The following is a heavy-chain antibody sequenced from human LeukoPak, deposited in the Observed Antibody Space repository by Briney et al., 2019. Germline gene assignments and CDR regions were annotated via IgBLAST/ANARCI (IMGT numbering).Heavy chain of an antibody. Sequence: GGSLRLSCAASGFTFSSYGMHWVRQAPGKGLEWVAFIRYDGSNKYYADSVKGRFTISRDNSKNTLYLQMNSLRAEDTAVYYCAKDHWGYCSSTSCFMDVWGKGTTVTVSS. CDR2: IRYDGSNK. V-gene: IGHV3-30*02. J-gene: IGHJ6*03. CDR1: GFTFSSYG. CDR3: AKDHWGYCSSTSCFMDV. D-gene: IGHD2-2*01.